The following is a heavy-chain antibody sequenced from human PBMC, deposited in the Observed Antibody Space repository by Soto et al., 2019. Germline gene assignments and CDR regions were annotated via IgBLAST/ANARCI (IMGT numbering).Heavy chain of an antibody. CDR3: VRDRGSNAFDY. CDR2: IKEDGSEK. V-gene: IGHV3-7*01. CDR1: GFTFSTSW. Sequence: SLRLSCAASGFTFSTSWMNWVRQAPGKGLEWVAGIKEDGSEKYYVDSVKGRFTISKDNAENSLELHMNRLRVEDTAVYYCVRDRGSNAFDYWGLGTLVTVSS. J-gene: IGHJ4*02.